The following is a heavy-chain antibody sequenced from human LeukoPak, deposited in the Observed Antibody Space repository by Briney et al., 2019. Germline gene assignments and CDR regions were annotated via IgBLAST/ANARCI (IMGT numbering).Heavy chain of an antibody. CDR2: INHSGST. CDR3: ARTASWYYGSGSYPDDC. CDR1: GGSFSGYY. D-gene: IGHD3-10*01. J-gene: IGHJ4*02. V-gene: IGHV4-34*01. Sequence: SETLSLTCAVYGGSFSGYYWSWIRQPPGKGLEWIGEINHSGSTNYNPSLKSRVTISVDTSKNRFSLKLSSVTAADTAVYYCARTASWYYGSGSYPDDCWGQGTLVTVSS.